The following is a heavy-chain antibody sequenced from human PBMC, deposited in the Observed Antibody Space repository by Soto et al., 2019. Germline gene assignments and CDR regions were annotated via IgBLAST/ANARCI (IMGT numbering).Heavy chain of an antibody. CDR2: VYYTGST. Sequence: ETLSLTCSVSGGSISGSYWSWIRQSPGKGLEWLGYVYYTGSTNYSPSLRGRVSISVDTSKNEFSLRLSSVTAADTAVYFCARSVAVPGAHIDYWGQGTQVTVSS. D-gene: IGHD6-19*01. V-gene: IGHV4-59*01. J-gene: IGHJ4*02. CDR3: ARSVAVPGAHIDY. CDR1: GGSISGSY.